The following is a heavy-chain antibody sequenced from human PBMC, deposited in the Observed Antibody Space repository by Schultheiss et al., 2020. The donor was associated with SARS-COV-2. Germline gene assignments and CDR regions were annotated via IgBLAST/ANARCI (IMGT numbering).Heavy chain of an antibody. V-gene: IGHV4-59*08. CDR3: ARGTEYYYDSSGYYTGNWFDP. J-gene: IGHJ5*02. CDR1: GGSFSGYY. CDR2: IYYSGST. Sequence: SETLSLTCAVYGGSFSGYYWSWIRQPPGKGLEWIGYIYYSGSTNYNPSLKSRVTMSVDTSKNQFSLKLSSVTAADTAVYYCARGTEYYYDSSGYYTGNWFDPWGQGTLVTVSS. D-gene: IGHD3-22*01.